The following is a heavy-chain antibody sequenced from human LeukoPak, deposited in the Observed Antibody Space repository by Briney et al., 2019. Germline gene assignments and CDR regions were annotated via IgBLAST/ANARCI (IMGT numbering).Heavy chain of an antibody. Sequence: GESLKISCKGSGYTFASYWIGWVRQMPGKGLEWMGITHPGDSDTKYSPSFQGQVTISADKSISTAYLQWRSLKASDTAMYYCARVPNYYYYYMDVWGKGTTVTVSS. CDR3: ARVPNYYYYYMDV. CDR2: THPGDSDT. J-gene: IGHJ6*03. CDR1: GYTFASYW. V-gene: IGHV5-51*01.